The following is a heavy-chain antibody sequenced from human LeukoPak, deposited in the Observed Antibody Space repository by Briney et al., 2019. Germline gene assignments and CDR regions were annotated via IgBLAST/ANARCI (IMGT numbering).Heavy chain of an antibody. J-gene: IGHJ6*03. Sequence: GGSLRLSCAASGFTFSSYSMNWVRQAPGKGLEWVSYISSSSSTIYYADSVKGRFTISRDNAKNSLYLQMNSLRAEDTAVYYCARARRYCSSTSCQNPYYYYMDVWGKGTTVTVSS. D-gene: IGHD2-2*01. V-gene: IGHV3-48*01. CDR1: GFTFSSYS. CDR2: ISSSSSTI. CDR3: ARARRYCSSTSCQNPYYYYMDV.